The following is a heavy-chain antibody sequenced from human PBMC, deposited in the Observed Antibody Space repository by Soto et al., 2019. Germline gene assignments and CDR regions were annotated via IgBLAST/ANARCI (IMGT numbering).Heavy chain of an antibody. V-gene: IGHV3-23*04. D-gene: IGHD4-17*01. Sequence: EVQLVESGGGLVQPGGSLRLSCAASGFTFSNYAMSWVRQAPGKGLEWVSGISGSGGSTYYADSVKGRFTISRDNSKNMLYLQMNSLRAEDTDVYYCSKALTSTTVTNGYYYYYYMGVWGKGTTVTVSS. CDR2: ISGSGGST. CDR3: SKALTSTTVTNGYYYYYYMGV. CDR1: GFTFSNYA. J-gene: IGHJ6*03.